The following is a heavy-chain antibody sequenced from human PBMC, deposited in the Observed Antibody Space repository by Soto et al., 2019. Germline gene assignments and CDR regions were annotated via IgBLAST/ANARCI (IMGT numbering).Heavy chain of an antibody. J-gene: IGHJ4*02. CDR3: ARETGPDYYDSSGGRYFDY. D-gene: IGHD3-22*01. CDR1: GYTFTSYG. V-gene: IGHV1-18*01. Sequence: QVQLVQSGAEVKKPGASVKVSCKASGYTFTSYGISWVRQAPGQGLEWMGWISAYNGNTNYAQKLQGRVTMTTDTSTSTAYMELRSLRSDDTAVYYCARETGPDYYDSSGGRYFDYWGQGTLVTVSS. CDR2: ISAYNGNT.